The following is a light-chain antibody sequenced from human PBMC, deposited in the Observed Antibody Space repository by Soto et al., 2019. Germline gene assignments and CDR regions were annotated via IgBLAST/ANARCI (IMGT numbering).Light chain of an antibody. CDR2: DVT. CDR1: SSDVGGYNY. J-gene: IGLJ3*02. Sequence: QSALTQPASVSGSPGQSITISCTGTSSDVGGYNYVSWYQQHPGKAPKLLIYDVTDRPSGVSIRFSGSKSANTASLTISGLQAEDDAEQYCSSYTSSSTLSWVFGGGTKLPVL. CDR3: SSYTSSSTLSWV. V-gene: IGLV2-14*01.